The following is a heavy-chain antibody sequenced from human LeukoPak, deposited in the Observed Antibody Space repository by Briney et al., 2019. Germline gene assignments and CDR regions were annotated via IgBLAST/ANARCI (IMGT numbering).Heavy chain of an antibody. Sequence: GGSLRLSYTASGFTFGDYAMSWVRQAPGKGLEWVSFIRSKTYGGTTEYAASVKGRFTISRDDSKSIAYLQMNSLKTEDTAVYYCTRDRGWYSSSSGDYWGQGTLVTVSS. CDR3: TRDRGWYSSSSGDY. CDR2: IRSKTYGGTT. V-gene: IGHV3-49*04. D-gene: IGHD6-6*01. CDR1: GFTFGDYA. J-gene: IGHJ4*02.